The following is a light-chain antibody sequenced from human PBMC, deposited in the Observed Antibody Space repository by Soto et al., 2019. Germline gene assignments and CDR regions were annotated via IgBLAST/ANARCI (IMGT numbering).Light chain of an antibody. V-gene: IGKV1-5*01. J-gene: IGKJ2*01. CDR2: DAS. Sequence: DIQMTQSPSTLSASVGDRVTITCRASQSIGKWLAWYQQKPGKVPKLLIYDASTLESGAPSRFSGSGSGTEFTLTITSLQPDDFATYYCQQYESYLLYTFGQGTNLEIK. CDR3: QQYESYLLYT. CDR1: QSIGKW.